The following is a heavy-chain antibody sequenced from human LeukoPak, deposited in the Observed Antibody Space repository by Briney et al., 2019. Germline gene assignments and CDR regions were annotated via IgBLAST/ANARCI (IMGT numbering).Heavy chain of an antibody. CDR2: ISGSGGRT. J-gene: IGHJ4*02. Sequence: GGSLRLSCAASGFSFSNYAMTWVRQAPGKGLEWVSGISGSGGRTYYADSVKGRFTISRDNSKNTLYLQMNSLRADDTAVYYCTRDPTSEGRRDYWGQGTLVTVSS. CDR1: GFSFSNYA. V-gene: IGHV3-23*01. CDR3: TRDPTSEGRRDY. D-gene: IGHD2-2*01.